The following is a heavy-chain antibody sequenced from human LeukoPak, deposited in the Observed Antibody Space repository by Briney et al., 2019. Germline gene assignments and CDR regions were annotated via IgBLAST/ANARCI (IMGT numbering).Heavy chain of an antibody. J-gene: IGHJ4*02. V-gene: IGHV3-30*02. CDR1: GFTYGHNG. CDR3: ARGVDY. Sequence: GGSLRHSCVASGFTYGHNGMHWVRQAPGKGLEWVAFIQYDGNTIFYADSVKGRFTISRDNSKNTLYLQMNSLRAEDTAVYYCARGVDYWSQGTLVTVSS. CDR2: IQYDGNTI. D-gene: IGHD3-3*01.